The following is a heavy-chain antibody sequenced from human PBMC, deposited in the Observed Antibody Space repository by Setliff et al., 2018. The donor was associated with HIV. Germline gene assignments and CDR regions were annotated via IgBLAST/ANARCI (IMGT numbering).Heavy chain of an antibody. CDR3: ARAPRYYRGWYIPEYFGN. CDR2: IYASGSP. V-gene: IGHV4-61*02. J-gene: IGHJ4*02. D-gene: IGHD6-19*01. CDR1: GGSISSVNYY. Sequence: SETLSLTCNVSGGSISSVNYYWNWVRQPAGKGLEWIGRIYASGSPTYNPSLKSRVTISVDTSKNHFSLRLNSVTAADTAVYFSARAPRYYRGWYIPEYFGNWGEGTLVTVSS.